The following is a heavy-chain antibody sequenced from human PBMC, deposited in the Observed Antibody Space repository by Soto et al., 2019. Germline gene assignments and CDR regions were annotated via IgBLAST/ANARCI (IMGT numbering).Heavy chain of an antibody. D-gene: IGHD3-16*02. V-gene: IGHV4-34*01. CDR2: INHSGST. CDR1: GGSFSGYY. CDR3: ARGRAWVITFGGVIVTHFDY. Sequence: SETLSLTCAVYGGSFSGYYWSWIRQPPGKGLEWIGEINHSGSTNYNPSLKSRVTISVDTSKNQFSLKLSSVTAADTAVYYCARGRAWVITFGGVIVTHFDYWGQGTMVTVSS. J-gene: IGHJ4*02.